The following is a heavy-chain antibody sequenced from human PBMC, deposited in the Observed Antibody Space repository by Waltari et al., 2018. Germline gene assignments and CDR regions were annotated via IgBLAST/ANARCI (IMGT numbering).Heavy chain of an antibody. Sequence: EVQLVQYGAEVKKPGATVKVSCTVSGYTFTDYYIHWVNQAPGKGLEWMGLVDPEDGETIYAEQFQGRVTITADTSTDTAYMELSSLRSEDTAVYYCATEGRGSSYLRVFDYWGQGTLVTVSS. J-gene: IGHJ4*02. CDR3: ATEGRGSSYLRVFDY. D-gene: IGHD1-26*01. CDR1: GYTFTDYY. V-gene: IGHV1-69-2*01. CDR2: VDPEDGET.